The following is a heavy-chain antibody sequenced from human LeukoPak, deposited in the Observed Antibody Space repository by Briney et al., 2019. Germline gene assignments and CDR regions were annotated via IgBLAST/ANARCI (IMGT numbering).Heavy chain of an antibody. J-gene: IGHJ4*02. Sequence: GGPLRLSCAASGFTFSSYSMNWVRQAPGKGLEWVSYISSISGTINYADSVKGRFTISGDNARNSLFLQMNSLRAEDTAVYYCARDHNYAFDYWGQGTLVTVSS. V-gene: IGHV3-48*01. CDR2: ISSISGTI. D-gene: IGHD5-18*01. CDR1: GFTFSSYS. CDR3: ARDHNYAFDY.